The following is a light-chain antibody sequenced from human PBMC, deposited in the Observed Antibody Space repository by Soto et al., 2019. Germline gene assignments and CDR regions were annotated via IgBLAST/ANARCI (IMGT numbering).Light chain of an antibody. J-gene: IGKJ1*01. CDR3: QQYSNWPPRT. CDR1: QSVSTD. CDR2: GAS. V-gene: IGKV3D-15*01. Sequence: EIVLTQSPGTLSVSPGERATLSCRASQSVSTDLAWYQQKPGQAPRLLIYGASTRATGIPARFSGSGSGTEFTLTITSLQSEDFAVYYCQQYSNWPPRTFGQGTKVEIK.